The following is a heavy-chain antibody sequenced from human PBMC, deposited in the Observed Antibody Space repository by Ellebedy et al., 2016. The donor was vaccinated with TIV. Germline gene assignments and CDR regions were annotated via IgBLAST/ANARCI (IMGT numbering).Heavy chain of an antibody. CDR3: ATDGPGDPHAKPYYHYYGMDV. V-gene: IGHV1-24*01. D-gene: IGHD2-2*01. Sequence: AASVKVSCKVSGYSVTELSIHWVRQAPGKGLEWMGGFDPEDDETVFAQNFQGRVTMTEDTFTDTAYMELSSLRSEDTAVYYCATDGPGDPHAKPYYHYYGMDVWGQGTTDTVSS. CDR1: GYSVTELS. J-gene: IGHJ6*02. CDR2: FDPEDDET.